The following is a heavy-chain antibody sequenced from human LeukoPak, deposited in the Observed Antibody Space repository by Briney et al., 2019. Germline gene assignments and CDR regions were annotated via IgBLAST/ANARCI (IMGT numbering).Heavy chain of an antibody. CDR3: ARAAYCGGDCYSGAFDI. Sequence: PSETLSLTCTVSGGSISSYYWSWIRQPPGKGLEWIGYIYYSGSTNYNPSLKSRVTISVDTSKNQLSLKLSSVTAADTAVYYCARAAYCGGDCYSGAFDIWGQGTMVTVSS. CDR2: IYYSGST. D-gene: IGHD2-21*01. J-gene: IGHJ3*02. V-gene: IGHV4-59*01. CDR1: GGSISSYY.